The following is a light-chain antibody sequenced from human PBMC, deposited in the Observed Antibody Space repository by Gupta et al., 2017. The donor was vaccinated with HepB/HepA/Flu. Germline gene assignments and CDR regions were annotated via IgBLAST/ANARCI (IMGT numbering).Light chain of an antibody. CDR1: QSISSD. Sequence: HSPSSLSASVGDRVTITCRASQSISSDLNWYQQKPGKAPKRLIYTASSLQSGVPSRFSGSGSGTEFTLTISSLQPEDFATYYCQQRDFTPFMFGQGTKVEIK. CDR2: TAS. J-gene: IGKJ1*01. CDR3: QQRDFTPFM. V-gene: IGKV1-39*01.